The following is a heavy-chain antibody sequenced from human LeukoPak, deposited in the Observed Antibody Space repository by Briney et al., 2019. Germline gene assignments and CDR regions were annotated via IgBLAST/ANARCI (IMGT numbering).Heavy chain of an antibody. CDR3: AKAFGYCSGGSCYYCYYGMDV. Sequence: GGSLRLSCAASGFTFSSYGMHWGPQAPGKGLEWVTVISYDGRNIYYADSVKGRFTISRDNSKNTLYLQMNSLRAEDTAVYYCAKAFGYCSGGSCYYCYYGMDVWGKGTTVTVSS. CDR1: GFTFSSYG. D-gene: IGHD2-15*01. V-gene: IGHV3-30*18. J-gene: IGHJ6*04. CDR2: ISYDGRNI.